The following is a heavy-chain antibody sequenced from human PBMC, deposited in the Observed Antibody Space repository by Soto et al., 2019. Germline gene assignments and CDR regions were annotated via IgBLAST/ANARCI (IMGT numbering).Heavy chain of an antibody. D-gene: IGHD2-2*01. CDR2: IRKDGSVI. J-gene: IGHJ3*02. CDR3: VRVFIPADGHLFYDAFDI. Sequence: EVQLVESGGDLVQPGGSLRLSCAASGFTFSTSWMTWVRQAPGTGLEWVAKIRKDGSVIHYGDSVKGRFTSSRDNAKTSLLLEMTNLRVDDTAVYFCVRVFIPADGHLFYDAFDIWGQGKVVTVSS. CDR1: GFTFSTSW. V-gene: IGHV3-7*01.